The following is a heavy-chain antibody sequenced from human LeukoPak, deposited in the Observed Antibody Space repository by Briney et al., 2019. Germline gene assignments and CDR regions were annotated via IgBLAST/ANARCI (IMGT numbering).Heavy chain of an antibody. CDR2: IKPNSGGT. J-gene: IGHJ4*02. V-gene: IGHV1-2*02. CDR3: ARVDSSGWYYFDY. D-gene: IGHD6-19*01. Sequence: ASVKVSCKASGYTFTGYYMHWVRQAPGQGLEWMGWIKPNSGGTNYAQKFQGRVTMTRDTSISTAYMELSRLRSDDTAVYYCARVDSSGWYYFDYWGQGTLVTVSS. CDR1: GYTFTGYY.